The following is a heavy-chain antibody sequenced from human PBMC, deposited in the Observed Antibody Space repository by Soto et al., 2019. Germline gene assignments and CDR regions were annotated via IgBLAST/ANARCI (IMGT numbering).Heavy chain of an antibody. V-gene: IGHV4-59*08. Sequence: QVQLQESGPGLVKPSETLSLTCTVSGGSISSYYWSWIRQPPGKGLEWIGYIYYSGSTKYNPSLKSRVTISVDTSKNQFSLKLSSVTAADTAVYYCARHVGYSSQGEWFDPWGQGTLVTVSS. D-gene: IGHD2-15*01. J-gene: IGHJ5*02. CDR3: ARHVGYSSQGEWFDP. CDR2: IYYSGST. CDR1: GGSISSYY.